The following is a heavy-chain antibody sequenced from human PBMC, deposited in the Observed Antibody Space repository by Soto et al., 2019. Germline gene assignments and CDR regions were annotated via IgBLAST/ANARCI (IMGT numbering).Heavy chain of an antibody. CDR3: AKDQWQLMH. CDR2: IDSAFAA. V-gene: IGHV3-23*05. CDR1: GXTFSSSS. D-gene: IGHD6-19*01. Sequence: GSLRLSCAASGXTFSSSSMTWVRQTPGKGLEWVSSIDSAFAAYYSDSLKGHFTISIDNSKNTVYLQMNSMRDDDTAVYYCAKDQWQLMHWGRGTLVTVSS. J-gene: IGHJ4*01.